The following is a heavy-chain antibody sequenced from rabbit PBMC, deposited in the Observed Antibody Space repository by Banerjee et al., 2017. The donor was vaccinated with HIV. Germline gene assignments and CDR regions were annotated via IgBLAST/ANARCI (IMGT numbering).Heavy chain of an antibody. CDR1: GFTISNFW. D-gene: IGHD1-1*01. V-gene: IGHV1S7*01. CDR2: IYPITETT. CDR3: ARSGHVGGDYIWDL. Sequence: QLEESGGRLVQPGGSLTLSCKAYGFTISNFWMNWVRQAPGKGLEWIGIIYPITETTYYANWVNGRFTISSDNAQNTVDLQMNSLTAVDTATYFCARSGHVGGDYIWDLWGPGTLVTVS. J-gene: IGHJ4*01.